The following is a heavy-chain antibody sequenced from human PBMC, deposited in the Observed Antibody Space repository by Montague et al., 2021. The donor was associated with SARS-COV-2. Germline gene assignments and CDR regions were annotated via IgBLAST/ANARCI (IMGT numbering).Heavy chain of an antibody. J-gene: IGHJ4*02. CDR3: ARFGSGTLEFDL. Sequence: VSIKTAAWNSERQPAGRGPEWIGRIRTPGHTDYNSSLESRVFMSVDTSTNQFSLSLTSVTAADTAVYFCARFGSGTLEFDLWGQGTLVTVSS. V-gene: IGHV4-59*10. CDR2: IRTPGHT. D-gene: IGHD1-26*01. CDR1: VSIKTAA.